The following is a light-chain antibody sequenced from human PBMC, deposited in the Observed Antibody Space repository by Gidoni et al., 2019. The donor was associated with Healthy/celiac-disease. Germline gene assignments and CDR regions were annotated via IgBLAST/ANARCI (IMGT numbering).Light chain of an antibody. CDR1: QIISSY. CDR2: AAS. V-gene: IGKV1-39*01. CDR3: QQSYSTPRT. J-gene: IGKJ2*01. Sequence: DIQTTHSPSALSASVGDRVTITCRASQIISSYLNWYQQKPGKAPKLMIYAASSLQSGVPSRFSGSGSGTEFTLTISSLQPEDFATYYCQQSYSTPRTFGQGTKLEIK.